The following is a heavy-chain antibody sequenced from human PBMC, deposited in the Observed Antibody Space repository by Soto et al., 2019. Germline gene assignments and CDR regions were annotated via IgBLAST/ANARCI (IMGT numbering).Heavy chain of an antibody. Sequence: QVQLQESGPGLVKPSGTLSLTCAVSGGSISSSNWWSWVRQSPGKGLEWIGEIHHSGSTNYNPSLKSRVTISVDKSKNQFSLKPSSVTAADTAVYYCASTYYSDTSGYYSLGDWGQGTPVTVSS. J-gene: IGHJ4*02. CDR1: GGSISSSNW. CDR2: IHHSGST. CDR3: ASTYYSDTSGYYSLGD. D-gene: IGHD3-22*01. V-gene: IGHV4-4*02.